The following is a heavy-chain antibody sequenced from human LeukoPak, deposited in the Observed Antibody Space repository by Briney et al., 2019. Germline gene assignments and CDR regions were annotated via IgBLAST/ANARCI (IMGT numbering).Heavy chain of an antibody. J-gene: IGHJ4*02. Sequence: GGSLRLSCAASGFTFSVHYMDWVRQAPGKGLEWVGRTRNKANSYTTEYAASVKGRFTISRDDSKNSLYLQMNSLKTEDTAVYYCARGITFGGEYYFDYWGQGTLVTVSS. D-gene: IGHD3-16*01. CDR1: GFTFSVHY. CDR3: ARGITFGGEYYFDY. V-gene: IGHV3-72*01. CDR2: TRNKANSYTT.